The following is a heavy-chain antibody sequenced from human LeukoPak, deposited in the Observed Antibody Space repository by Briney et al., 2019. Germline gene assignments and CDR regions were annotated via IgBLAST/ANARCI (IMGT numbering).Heavy chain of an antibody. CDR2: ISSSSSYI. CDR3: ARMIGSSWYRGGAFDI. V-gene: IGHV3-21*01. CDR1: GFTFSSYS. Sequence: GGSLRLSCAASGFTFSSYSMNWVRQAPGKGLEWVSSISSSSSYIYYADSVKGRFTISRDNAKNSLYLQMNSLGAEDTAVYYCARMIGSSWYRGGAFDIWGQGTMVTVSS. J-gene: IGHJ3*02. D-gene: IGHD6-13*01.